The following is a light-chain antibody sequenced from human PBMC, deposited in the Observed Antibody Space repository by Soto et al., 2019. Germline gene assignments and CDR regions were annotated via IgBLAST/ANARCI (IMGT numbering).Light chain of an antibody. CDR1: RSVSSY. CDR2: DAS. J-gene: IGKJ5*01. Sequence: IVLTQSPSTLSFSPGESATLSFRATRSVSSYLAWYQQKPGQAPRLLIYDASSRPTDIPARFSGSGSGTDFTLTISSLEPEDFALYYCQQRSNWPITFGQGTRLEI. CDR3: QQRSNWPIT. V-gene: IGKV3-11*01.